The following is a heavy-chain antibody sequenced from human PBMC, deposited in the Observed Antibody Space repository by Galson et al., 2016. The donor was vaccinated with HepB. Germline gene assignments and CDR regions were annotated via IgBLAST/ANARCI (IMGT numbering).Heavy chain of an antibody. D-gene: IGHD6-19*01. J-gene: IGHJ3*02. CDR2: ISSLGSVN. CDR1: GVTFSSYG. CDR3: AKEGGIPVSRYAFDI. V-gene: IGHV3-30*18. Sequence: SLRLSCAASGVTFSSYGMHWVRQAPGKGLDWVAVISSLGSVNYYADSVKGRFTISRDNSKNTLYLQMNSLRAEDTAVYYWAKEGGIPVSRYAFDIWGQGTMVTVSS.